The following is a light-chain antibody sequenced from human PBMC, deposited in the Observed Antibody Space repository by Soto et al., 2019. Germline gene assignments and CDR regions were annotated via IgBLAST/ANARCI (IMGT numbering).Light chain of an antibody. J-gene: IGLJ1*01. CDR2: EGT. V-gene: IGLV2-23*01. Sequence: QSVLTQPACVSGSPGQSITISCTGTTGDVGSYSLVSWYQQHPGKAPKLMIYEGTKRPSGVSNRFSGSKSGNTASLTISGLQAEDEADYYCCSYAGTASSVFATGPKANVL. CDR1: TGDVGSYSL. CDR3: CSYAGTASSV.